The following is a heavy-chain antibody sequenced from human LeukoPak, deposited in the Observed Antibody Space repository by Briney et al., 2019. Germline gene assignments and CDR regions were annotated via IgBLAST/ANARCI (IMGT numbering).Heavy chain of an antibody. CDR3: AREADYYDSSGYYPAFDY. CDR1: GYTSTGYY. D-gene: IGHD3-22*01. Sequence: GASVKVSCKASGYTSTGYYMHWVRQAPGQGLEWMGRINPNSGGTNYAQKFQGRVTITRDTSISTAYMELSRLRSVDTAVYYCAREADYYDSSGYYPAFDYWGQGTLVTVSS. J-gene: IGHJ4*02. CDR2: INPNSGGT. V-gene: IGHV1-2*06.